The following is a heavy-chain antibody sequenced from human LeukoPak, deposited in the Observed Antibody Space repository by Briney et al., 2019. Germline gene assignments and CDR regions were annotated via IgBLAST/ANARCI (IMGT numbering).Heavy chain of an antibody. V-gene: IGHV1-2*02. Sequence: ASVKVSCKASGDTFTGAYMHWVRQAPGQGLEWMGWINPNSGGTNYAQKFQGRVTMTRDTSISTAYMELSRLRSDDTAVYYCARLRHCTTRIAVAGLGGGWFDPWGQGTLVTVSS. CDR1: GDTFTGAY. CDR2: INPNSGGT. J-gene: IGHJ5*02. CDR3: ARLRHCTTRIAVAGLGGGWFDP. D-gene: IGHD6-19*01.